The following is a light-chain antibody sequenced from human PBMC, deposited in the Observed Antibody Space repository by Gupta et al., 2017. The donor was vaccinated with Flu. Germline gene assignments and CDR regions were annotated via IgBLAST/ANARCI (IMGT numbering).Light chain of an antibody. J-gene: IGKJ1*01. CDR3: QQYESFWT. V-gene: IGKV1-5*03. CDR2: KAS. CDR1: QSIRTW. Sequence: DIQMTQSPSTLSASVGDRVSITCRASQSIRTWLAWYQQKPGKAPKLLIYKASNLETGVPSRFSGSGSGTEFTLTISSLQPDDFATYYCQQYESFWTFGQETKVEVK.